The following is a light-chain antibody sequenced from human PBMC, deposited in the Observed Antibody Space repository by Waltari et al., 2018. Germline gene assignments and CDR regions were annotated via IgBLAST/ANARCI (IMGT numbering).Light chain of an antibody. J-gene: IGKJ2*01. CDR2: GAS. V-gene: IGKV3-20*01. Sequence: EIVLTQSPGTLSLSPGERATLSCRASQRVSSYLAWYQQKPDQAPRLLIYGASNRATGIPDRFSGSGSGTDLTLTISRLEPEDFAVYYCQQYGSPPPYTFGQGTKLEIK. CDR3: QQYGSPPPYT. CDR1: QRVSSY.